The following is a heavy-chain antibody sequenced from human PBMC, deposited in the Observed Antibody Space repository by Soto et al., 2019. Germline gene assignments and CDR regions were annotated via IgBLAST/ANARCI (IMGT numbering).Heavy chain of an antibody. CDR1: GYTFTGYY. CDR3: TRTLYGGEGRWGMDV. Sequence: GASVKVSCKASGYTFTGYYIHWVRQAPGQGLEWMGWVNPNFGGTNYAQKFQGWVTMTSDTSITTAYMELTRLKSDDTAVYYCTRTLYGGEGRWGMDVWGQGTTVTAP. D-gene: IGHD3-10*01. J-gene: IGHJ6*02. CDR2: VNPNFGGT. V-gene: IGHV1-2*04.